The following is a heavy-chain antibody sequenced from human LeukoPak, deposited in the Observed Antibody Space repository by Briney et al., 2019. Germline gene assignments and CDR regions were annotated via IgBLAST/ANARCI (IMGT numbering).Heavy chain of an antibody. J-gene: IGHJ3*02. V-gene: IGHV3-30*18. CDR1: EFTFSRCG. CDR2: ISYDGSNK. D-gene: IGHD3-10*01. CDR3: AKDAMVRGVTHAFDI. Sequence: GGSLRLSCAAFEFTFSRCGMHWVRQAPGKGLEWVAVISYDGSNKYYADSVKGRFTISRDNSKNTLYLQMNSLRAEDTAVYYCAKDAMVRGVTHAFDIWGQGTMVTVSS.